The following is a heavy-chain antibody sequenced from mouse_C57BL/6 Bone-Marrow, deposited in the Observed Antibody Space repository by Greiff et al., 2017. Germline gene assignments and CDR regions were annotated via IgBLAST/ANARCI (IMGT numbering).Heavy chain of an antibody. CDR2: IDPSDSYT. CDR3: ARRGLYDYDRACFAY. CDR1: GYTFTSYW. V-gene: IGHV1-69*01. D-gene: IGHD2-4*01. Sequence: QVQLQQPGAELVMPGASVKLSCKASGYTFTSYWMHWVKQRPGQGLEWIGEIDPSDSYTNYNQKFKGKYTLTVDKSSSTAYLQLRSLTSEDSAVYFCARRGLYDYDRACFAYWGQGTLVTVSA. J-gene: IGHJ3*01.